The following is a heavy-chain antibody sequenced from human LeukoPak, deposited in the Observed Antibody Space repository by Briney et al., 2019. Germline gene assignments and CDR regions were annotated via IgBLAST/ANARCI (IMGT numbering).Heavy chain of an antibody. J-gene: IGHJ4*02. CDR2: ISYDGSNK. V-gene: IGHV3-30*01. CDR3: ASLPAAADLL. D-gene: IGHD6-13*01. CDR1: GFTFSSYG. Sequence: PGRSLRLSCAASGFTFSSYGMHWVRQAPGKGLEWVAVISYDGSNKYYADSVKGRFTISRDNSKNTLYLQMNSLRAEDTAVYYCASLPAAADLLWGQGTLVTVS.